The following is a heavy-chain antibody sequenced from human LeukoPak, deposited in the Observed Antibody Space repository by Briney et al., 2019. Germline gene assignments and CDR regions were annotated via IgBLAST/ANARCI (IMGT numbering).Heavy chain of an antibody. CDR2: ISAYNDNT. D-gene: IGHD6-25*01. Sequence: ASVKVSCKASGYTFTGYYMHWVRQAPGQGLELMGWISAYNDNTNYAQKLQGRVTMTTDTSTSTAYMELRSLRSDDTAVYYCARDTYSSDWPKYSYYAMDLWGEGTTVTVSS. CDR3: ARDTYSSDWPKYSYYAMDL. J-gene: IGHJ6*04. CDR1: GYTFTGYY. V-gene: IGHV1-18*04.